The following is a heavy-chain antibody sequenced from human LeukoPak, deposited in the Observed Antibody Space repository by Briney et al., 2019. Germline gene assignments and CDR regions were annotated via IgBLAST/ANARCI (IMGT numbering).Heavy chain of an antibody. J-gene: IGHJ6*02. Sequence: PGGSLRLSCAASGFTFSDYYMSWIRQAPGKGLEWVAIISYDGTKKYYADSVKGRFTISRDNSKNTLYLQMNSLRAEDAAVYYCAREWDYDILTGPYYGMDVWGQGTTVTVSS. D-gene: IGHD3-9*01. V-gene: IGHV3-30-3*01. CDR1: GFTFSDYY. CDR3: AREWDYDILTGPYYGMDV. CDR2: ISYDGTKK.